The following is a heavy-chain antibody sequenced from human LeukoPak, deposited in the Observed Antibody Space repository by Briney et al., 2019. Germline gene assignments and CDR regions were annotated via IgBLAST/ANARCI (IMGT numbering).Heavy chain of an antibody. CDR2: IGSRSTYT. D-gene: IGHD1-7*01. Sequence: KPGGSLRLSCAASGFTFSSYSMNWVRQAPGKGLEWVSSIGSRSTYTYYADSVKGRFTISRDNAKNSLYMQMNSLRAGDTAVYYCARGGLNFDAFDIWGQGTMVTVSS. V-gene: IGHV3-21*01. J-gene: IGHJ3*02. CDR3: ARGGLNFDAFDI. CDR1: GFTFSSYS.